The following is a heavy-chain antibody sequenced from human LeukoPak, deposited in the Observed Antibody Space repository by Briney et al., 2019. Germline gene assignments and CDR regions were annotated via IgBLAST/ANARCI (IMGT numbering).Heavy chain of an antibody. J-gene: IGHJ4*02. D-gene: IGHD3-10*01. CDR3: AKDITVSMSFRGDY. CDR2: ISRSGSTI. Sequence: KTGGSLRLSCAASGFTFSDYYMSWIRQAPGKGLEWVSYISRSGSTIYYADSVEGRFTISRDYSKNTLYLQMNSLRAENTAIYYCAKDITVSMSFRGDYWGQGTLVTVSS. CDR1: GFTFSDYY. V-gene: IGHV3-11*01.